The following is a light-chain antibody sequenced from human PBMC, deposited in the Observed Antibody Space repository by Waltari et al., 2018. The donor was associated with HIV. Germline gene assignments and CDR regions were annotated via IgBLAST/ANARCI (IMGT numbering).Light chain of an antibody. V-gene: IGLV2-11*01. Sequence: QSALTQPRSVSGSPGQLVTISCTGISSDLGRYNYFTWYQQDPGKAPILMLFDVNKRPPGVPARFSGSKSGNTASLTISGLQAEDEADYYCCSNACSHVVFGGGTKVTVL. J-gene: IGLJ2*01. CDR1: SSDLGRYNY. CDR3: CSNACSHVV. CDR2: DVN.